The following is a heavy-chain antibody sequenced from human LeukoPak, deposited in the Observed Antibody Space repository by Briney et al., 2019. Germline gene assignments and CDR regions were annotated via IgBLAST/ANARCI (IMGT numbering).Heavy chain of an antibody. CDR1: GFTFSSYW. D-gene: IGHD5-12*01. CDR3: ARGREYSGHDLDY. Sequence: GGSLRLSCAASGFTFSSYWMHWVRQAPGKGLVWVSCINSGGSSTSADSVKGRLTISRDNAKNTLYLQINSLRAEDTAIYYCARGREYSGHDLDYWGQGTLVTVSS. CDR2: INSGGSST. V-gene: IGHV3-74*01. J-gene: IGHJ4*02.